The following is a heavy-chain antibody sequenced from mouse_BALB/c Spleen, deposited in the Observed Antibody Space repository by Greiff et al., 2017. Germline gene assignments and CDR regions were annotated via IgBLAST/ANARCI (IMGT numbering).Heavy chain of an antibody. CDR3: ARAYGNSPMDY. CDR1: GYSITSGYY. Sequence: ESGPGLVKPSQSLSLTCSVTGYSITSGYYWNWIRQFPGNKLEWMGYISYDGSNNYNPSLKNRISITRDTSKNQFFLKLNSVTTEDTATYYCARAYGNSPMDYWGQGTSVTVSS. J-gene: IGHJ4*01. CDR2: ISYDGSN. D-gene: IGHD2-1*01. V-gene: IGHV3-6*02.